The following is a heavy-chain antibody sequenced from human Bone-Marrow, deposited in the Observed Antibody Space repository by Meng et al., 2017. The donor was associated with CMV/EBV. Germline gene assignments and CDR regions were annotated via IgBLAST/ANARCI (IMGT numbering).Heavy chain of an antibody. Sequence: GGSLRLSCAASGFTFNGYAMHWVRQAPGKGLEWVAVISDDGTSKYYAESVKGRFTISRDNSKNTLYLQMNSLRGEDTTVYYCARQYQLRGHYYYHGLDVWGQGTTVTVSS. CDR1: GFTFNGYA. CDR3: ARQYQLRGHYYYHGLDV. V-gene: IGHV3-30-3*01. J-gene: IGHJ6*02. CDR2: ISDDGTSK. D-gene: IGHD2-2*01.